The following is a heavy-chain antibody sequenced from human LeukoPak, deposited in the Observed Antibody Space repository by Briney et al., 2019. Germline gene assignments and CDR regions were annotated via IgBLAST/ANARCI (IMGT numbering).Heavy chain of an antibody. CDR2: IVGSGSST. CDR3: AKDGSNDWRWGAFDV. J-gene: IGHJ3*01. Sequence: GGSLRLSCAASGFTFSTYALSWVRQAPGKGLEWVSSIVGSGSSTFYADSVKGRFSISRDNSKHTLYLQMNTLRAHDTAVYYCAKDGSNDWRWGAFDVWGQGTMVTVSS. CDR1: GFTFSTYA. D-gene: IGHD2-15*01. V-gene: IGHV3-23*01.